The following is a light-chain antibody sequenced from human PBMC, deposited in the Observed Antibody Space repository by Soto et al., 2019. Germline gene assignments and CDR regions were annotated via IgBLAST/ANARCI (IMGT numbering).Light chain of an antibody. Sequence: PGERATLSCRASQSVSSSYLAWYQQKPGQAPRLLIYGASSRATGIPDRFSGSGSGTDFTLTVSRLEPEDFAVYYCQQYGISPWTFGQGTKVDIX. J-gene: IGKJ1*01. V-gene: IGKV3-20*01. CDR1: QSVSSSY. CDR2: GAS. CDR3: QQYGISPWT.